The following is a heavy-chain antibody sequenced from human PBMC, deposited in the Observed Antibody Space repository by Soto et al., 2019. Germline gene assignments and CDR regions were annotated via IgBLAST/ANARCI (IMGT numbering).Heavy chain of an antibody. CDR1: GGTFGNHA. CDR2: IIPVLGVG. V-gene: IGHV1-69*09. CDR3: AREAGYSYGYVFDY. Sequence: QAQLVQSGAEVKKPGSSVKVSCTASGGTFGNHAISWVRQAPGQGLEWMGGIIPVLGVGDNAQKFQGIVTITADTSTNTAYMELSSLRSEDTAHYYCAREAGYSYGYVFDYWGQGTLVIVSS. D-gene: IGHD5-18*01. J-gene: IGHJ4*02.